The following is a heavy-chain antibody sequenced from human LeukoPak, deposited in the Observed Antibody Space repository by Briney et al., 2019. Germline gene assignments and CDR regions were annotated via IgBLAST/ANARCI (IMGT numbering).Heavy chain of an antibody. CDR2: ISVTAGST. CDR3: AKGGEGLPSAQYYYYGMDV. Sequence: GGSLRLSCAASGFTFSNYAMTWVRQPPGKGLEWVSGISVTAGSTYYADSVKGRFTISRDNSKNTLYLQMNSLRAEDTAVYYCAKGGEGLPSAQYYYYGMDVWGQGATVTVSS. V-gene: IGHV3-23*01. D-gene: IGHD3-16*01. CDR1: GFTFSNYA. J-gene: IGHJ6*02.